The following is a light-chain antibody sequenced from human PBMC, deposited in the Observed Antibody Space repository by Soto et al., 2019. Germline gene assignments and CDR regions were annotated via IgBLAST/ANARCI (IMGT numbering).Light chain of an antibody. CDR3: GSFASSNTWV. J-gene: IGLJ3*02. CDR1: SSDVGAYNY. V-gene: IGLV2-8*01. CDR2: EVT. Sequence: QSALTQPPSASGSPGQSVTISCTGTSSDVGAYNYVSWYQQHAGKVPKLVIYEVTKRPSGVPDRFSGSKSANTASLTVSGLQAEDEADYYCGSFASSNTWVFGGGTKLTVL.